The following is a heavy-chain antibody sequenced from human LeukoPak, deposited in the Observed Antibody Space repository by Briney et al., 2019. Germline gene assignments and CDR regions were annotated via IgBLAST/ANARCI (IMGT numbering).Heavy chain of an antibody. CDR1: GGSISSYY. Sequence: SETLSLTCTVSGGSISSYYWSWIRQPAGKGLEWIGRIYTSGSTNYSPSLKSRVTMSVDTSKNQFSLKLSSVTAADTAVYYCARARYYYDSSGYRYHYFDYWGQGTLVTVSS. V-gene: IGHV4-4*07. CDR2: IYTSGST. J-gene: IGHJ4*02. D-gene: IGHD3-22*01. CDR3: ARARYYYDSSGYRYHYFDY.